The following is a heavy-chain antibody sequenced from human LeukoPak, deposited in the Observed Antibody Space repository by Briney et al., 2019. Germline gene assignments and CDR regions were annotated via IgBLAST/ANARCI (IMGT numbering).Heavy chain of an antibody. D-gene: IGHD6-13*01. CDR3: ARASAAVNFDY. CDR2: ISSSSNHI. CDR1: GFTFSSYI. V-gene: IGHV3-21*01. J-gene: IGHJ4*02. Sequence: GGSLRLSCAASGFTFSSYIMNWVRQAPGKGLEWVSSISSSSNHIYYADSMKGRFTISRDNAKNSLYLQMNSLRAEDTAVYYCARASAAVNFDYWGQGTLVTVSS.